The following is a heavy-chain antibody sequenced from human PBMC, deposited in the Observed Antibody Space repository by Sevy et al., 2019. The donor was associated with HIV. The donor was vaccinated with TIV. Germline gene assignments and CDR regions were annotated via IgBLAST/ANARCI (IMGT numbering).Heavy chain of an antibody. Sequence: SETLSLTCTVSGGSISTYYWSWIRQPPGKGLAWLGYIYYTGKTNYNPSLQTPVTMSIDTSRNQFSLRLTSVTSADTAMYYCARLSRNNVVVTGVRRDGFDIWGQGTMVTVSS. CDR1: GGSISTYY. CDR3: ARLSRNNVVVTGVRRDGFDI. V-gene: IGHV4-59*01. J-gene: IGHJ3*02. CDR2: IYYTGKT. D-gene: IGHD2-21*02.